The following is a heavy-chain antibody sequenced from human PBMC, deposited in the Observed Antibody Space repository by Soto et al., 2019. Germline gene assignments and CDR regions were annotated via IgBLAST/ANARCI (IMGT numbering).Heavy chain of an antibody. CDR3: GGDPLHGSQYGGGVDY. CDR2: IIPIFGTA. CDR1: GGTFSSYA. D-gene: IGHD1-26*01. J-gene: IGHJ4*02. V-gene: IGHV1-69*01. Sequence: QVQLVQSGAEVKKPGSSVKVSCKASGGTFSSYAISWVRQAPGQGLEWMGGIIPIFGTANYAQKFQGRVTITADESTRQGYMEARNLRSGDTGVYYWGGDPLHGSQYGGGVDYWGQGTLVTVSS.